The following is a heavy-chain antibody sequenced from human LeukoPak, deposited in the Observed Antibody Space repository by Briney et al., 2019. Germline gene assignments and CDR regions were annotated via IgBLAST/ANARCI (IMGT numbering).Heavy chain of an antibody. D-gene: IGHD5-18*01. J-gene: IGHJ4*02. CDR2: ISPYNGDT. Sequence: ASVKVSCKASGYTFTSYGISWVRQAPGQGLECMGWISPYNGDTNYAQKLQGRVTMTTDTSTSTAYMELRSLRSDDTAVYYCARAPHTYGYVGYYFDYWDQGTLVTVSS. CDR3: ARAPHTYGYVGYYFDY. V-gene: IGHV1-18*01. CDR1: GYTFTSYG.